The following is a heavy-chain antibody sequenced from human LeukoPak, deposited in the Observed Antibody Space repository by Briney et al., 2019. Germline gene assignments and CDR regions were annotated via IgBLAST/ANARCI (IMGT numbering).Heavy chain of an antibody. Sequence: SETLSLTCAVYGGSFSGYYWSWIRQPPGKGLEWIGEINHSGSTNYNPSLKSRVTISVDRSKNQFSLKLSSVTAADTAVYYCAREVVVAGVPAFLDIWGQGTMVTVSS. J-gene: IGHJ3*02. CDR3: AREVVVAGVPAFLDI. D-gene: IGHD2-15*01. CDR2: INHSGST. V-gene: IGHV4-34*01. CDR1: GGSFSGYY.